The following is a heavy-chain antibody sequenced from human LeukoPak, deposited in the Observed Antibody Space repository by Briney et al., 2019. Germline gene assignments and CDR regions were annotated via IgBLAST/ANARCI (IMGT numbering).Heavy chain of an antibody. CDR2: ITGSGGNT. V-gene: IGHV3-23*01. CDR3: AREGRGGSYESQYYFDY. J-gene: IGHJ4*02. CDR1: GFTFSNYA. Sequence: QPGGSLTLSCAASGFTFSNYAMSWVRQAPGKGLDWVSAITGSGGNTYYADSVKGRFTISRDNSKNTLYLQMNSLRAEDTAVYYCAREGRGGSYESQYYFDYWGQGTLVTVSS. D-gene: IGHD1-26*01.